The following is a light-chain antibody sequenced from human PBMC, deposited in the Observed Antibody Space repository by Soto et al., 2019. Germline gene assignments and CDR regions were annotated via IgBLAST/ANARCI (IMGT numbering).Light chain of an antibody. CDR1: QSVSSY. CDR3: QQRSSWPWT. V-gene: IGKV3-11*01. CDR2: DAS. Sequence: EIVLTQSPATLSLSPGDRATLSCRASQSVSSYLAWYQQKPGQAPRLLIYDASNRATGIPARFSGSGSGTDFTLTISSLEPEDFAVYYCQQRSSWPWTFGQGTKVEIK. J-gene: IGKJ1*01.